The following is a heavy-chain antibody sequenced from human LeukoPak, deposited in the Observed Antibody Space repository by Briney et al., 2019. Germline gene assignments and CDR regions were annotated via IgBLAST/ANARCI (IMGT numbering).Heavy chain of an antibody. CDR1: GGSFRDYA. Sequence: SVKVSCKASGGSFRDYAISWVRRAPGQGLQWLGGIVPMFGTANYAQQLQGRVTITADESTTTVYMELNSLRSEDTAVYYCARDLAAAGIGEFDSWGQGTLVTVTS. J-gene: IGHJ4*02. D-gene: IGHD6-13*01. V-gene: IGHV1-69*13. CDR3: ARDLAAAGIGEFDS. CDR2: IVPMFGTA.